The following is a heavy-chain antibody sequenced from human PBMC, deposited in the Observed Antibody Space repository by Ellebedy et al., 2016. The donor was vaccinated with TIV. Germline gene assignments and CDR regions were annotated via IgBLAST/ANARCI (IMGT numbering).Heavy chain of an antibody. CDR2: IYHSGST. CDR3: ARGSDYYDSSGYYSFDY. CDR1: GGSISSSNW. Sequence: MPSETLSLTCAVSGGSISSSNWWSWVRQPPGKGLEWIGEIYHSGSTNYNPSLKSRVTISVDTSKNQFSLKLSSVTAADTAVYYCARGSDYYDSSGYYSFDYWGQGTLVTVSS. D-gene: IGHD3-22*01. J-gene: IGHJ4*02. V-gene: IGHV4-4*02.